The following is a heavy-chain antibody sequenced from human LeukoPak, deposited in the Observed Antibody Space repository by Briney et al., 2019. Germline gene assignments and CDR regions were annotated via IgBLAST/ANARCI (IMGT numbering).Heavy chain of an antibody. D-gene: IGHD5-12*01. CDR1: GFTFSGSA. CDR3: TSRAPVATSRGYSGHDPDGFS. CDR2: IRSKANSYAT. Sequence: PGGSLRLSCAASGFTFSGSAMHWVRQASGKGLEWVGRIRSKANSYATAYAASVKGRFTISRDDSKNTAYLQMNSLKTEDTAVYYCTSRAPVATSRGYSGHDPDGFSWGQGTLVTVSS. V-gene: IGHV3-73*01. J-gene: IGHJ5*02.